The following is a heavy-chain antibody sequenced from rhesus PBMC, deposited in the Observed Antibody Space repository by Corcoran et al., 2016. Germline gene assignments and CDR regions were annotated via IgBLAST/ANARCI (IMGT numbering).Heavy chain of an antibody. V-gene: IGHV4-99*01. J-gene: IGHJ4*01. CDR2: ISGSSGST. Sequence: QVQLQESGPGLVKPSETLSLTCAVSGYSISSGYYWGWIRQPPGKGLEYIGYISGSSGSTYYNPYLKSRVTISKDTAKNQSALKRSSVTAADTAVYYCARRRQLASFDYWGQGVLVTVSS. CDR3: ARRRQLASFDY. D-gene: IGHD6-25*01. CDR1: GYSISSGYY.